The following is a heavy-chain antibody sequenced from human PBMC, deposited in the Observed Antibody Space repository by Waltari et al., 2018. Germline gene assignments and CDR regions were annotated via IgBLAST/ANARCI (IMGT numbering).Heavy chain of an antibody. CDR2: IYYSGST. D-gene: IGHD1-26*01. CDR1: GGSISSSSYS. CDR3: AREWELLSAFDI. Sequence: QLQLQESGPGLVKPSETLSLTCTVSGGSISSSSYSWGWIRQPPGKGLEWIGSIYYSGSTYYNPSLKSRVTISVDTSKNQFSLKLSSVTAADTAVYYCAREWELLSAFDIWGQGTMVTVSS. V-gene: IGHV4-39*07. J-gene: IGHJ3*02.